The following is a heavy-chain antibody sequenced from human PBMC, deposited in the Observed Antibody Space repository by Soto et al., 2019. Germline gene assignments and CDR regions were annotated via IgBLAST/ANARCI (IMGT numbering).Heavy chain of an antibody. CDR3: ARVFSASDYLAY. Sequence: EVQLVESGGGLVQPGGSLRLSCTASGFTFSNYWMSWVRQAPGKGLEWVANRKEDGSEKYFVDFLKGRFTISRDNAKNSLYLQMSSLRAEDTAVYYCARVFSASDYLAYWGQGTLVTVSS. J-gene: IGHJ4*02. CDR2: RKEDGSEK. CDR1: GFTFSNYW. V-gene: IGHV3-7*01. D-gene: IGHD5-12*01.